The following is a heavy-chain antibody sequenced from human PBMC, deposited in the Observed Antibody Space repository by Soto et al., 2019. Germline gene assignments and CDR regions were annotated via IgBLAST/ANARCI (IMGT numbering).Heavy chain of an antibody. CDR2: IYHSGTT. Sequence: QVQLQESGPGLVKPSGTLSLTCAVSGGSISSSNWWSWVRQPPGKGLEWIGEIYHSGTTNYNPSLKSRVTISGDKSKNQFSLKLTSVTAADTAVYFCARVSSGYFAAFDYWGQGALVTVSS. D-gene: IGHD3-22*01. CDR1: GGSISSSNW. V-gene: IGHV4-4*02. CDR3: ARVSSGYFAAFDY. J-gene: IGHJ4*02.